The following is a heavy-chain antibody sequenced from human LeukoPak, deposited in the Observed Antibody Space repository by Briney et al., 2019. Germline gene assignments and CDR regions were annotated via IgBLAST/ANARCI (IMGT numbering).Heavy chain of an antibody. Sequence: GGSLRLSCAASGFTFSSYSMNWVRQAPGKGLEWVSTISPSGSTTYYADSVKGRFTISRDNSKNTLYLQMNSLRAEDTAVYYCAKDRGPSIPGIDYWGQGTLVTVSS. CDR1: GFTFSSYS. D-gene: IGHD2-21*01. CDR3: AKDRGPSIPGIDY. V-gene: IGHV3-23*01. J-gene: IGHJ4*02. CDR2: ISPSGSTT.